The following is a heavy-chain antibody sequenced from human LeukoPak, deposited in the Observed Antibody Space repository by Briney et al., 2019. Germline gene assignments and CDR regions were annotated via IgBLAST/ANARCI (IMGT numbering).Heavy chain of an antibody. CDR2: INPNSGGT. V-gene: IGHV1-2*02. CDR1: GYTFTGYY. D-gene: IGHD6-19*01. CDR3: ARDEQWLVPISRPFYGMDV. J-gene: IGHJ6*02. Sequence: ASVKVSCKASGYTFTGYYMHWVRQAPGQGLEWMGWINPNSGGTNYAQKLQGRVTMTTDTPTSTAYMELRSLRSDDTAVYYCARDEQWLVPISRPFYGMDVWGQGTTVTVSS.